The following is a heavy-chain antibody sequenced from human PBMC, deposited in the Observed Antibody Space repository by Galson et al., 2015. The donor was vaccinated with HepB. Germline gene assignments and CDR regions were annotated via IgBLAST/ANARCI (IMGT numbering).Heavy chain of an antibody. J-gene: IGHJ4*02. CDR2: IYYSGST. CDR1: GGSISSGDYY. Sequence: TLSLTCTVSGGSISSGDYYWSWIRQPPGKGLEWIGYIYYSGSTYYNPSLKSRVTISVDTSKNQFSLKLSSVTAADTAVYYCARSGKQQLGQYYFDYWGQGTLVTVSS. V-gene: IGHV4-30-4*01. CDR3: ARSGKQQLGQYYFDY. D-gene: IGHD6-13*01.